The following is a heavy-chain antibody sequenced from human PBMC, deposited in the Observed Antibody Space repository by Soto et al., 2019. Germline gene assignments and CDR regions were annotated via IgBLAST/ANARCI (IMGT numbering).Heavy chain of an antibody. CDR1: GFTFSSYA. CDR3: AKITGTTVSVLSRRYYYGMDV. V-gene: IGHV3-23*01. Sequence: GGSLRLSCAASGFTFSSYAMSWVRQAPEKGLEWVSAISGSGGSTYYADSVKGRFTISRDNSKNTLYLQMNSLRAEDTAVYYCAKITGTTVSVLSRRYYYGMDVWGQGTTVTVSS. D-gene: IGHD1-7*01. CDR2: ISGSGGST. J-gene: IGHJ6*02.